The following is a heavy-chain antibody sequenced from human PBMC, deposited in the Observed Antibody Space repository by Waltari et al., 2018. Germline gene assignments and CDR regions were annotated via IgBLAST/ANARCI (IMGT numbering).Heavy chain of an antibody. CDR1: GFTVSLFE. CDR3: ARALGTTVTTAGGY. CDR2: ITSSGSTI. J-gene: IGHJ4*02. Sequence: VQLMESGGGVVQPGGSLSFSCAASGFTVSLFEMRWVRQAPGKGLELVAYITSSGSTIYPADSVKGRFTITRDNAMDSLYLQMNSLRAEDTAVYFCARALGTTVTTAGGYWGQGTLVTVSS. D-gene: IGHD4-17*01. V-gene: IGHV3-48*03.